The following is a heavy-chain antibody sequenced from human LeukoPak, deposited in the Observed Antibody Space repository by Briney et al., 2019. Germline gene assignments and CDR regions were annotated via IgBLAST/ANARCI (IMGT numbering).Heavy chain of an antibody. CDR1: GYTFTSYA. Sequence: ASVKVSCKASGYTFTSYAMNWVRQAPGQGLEWMGWINTNTGNPTYAQGFTGRFVFSLDTSVSTAYLQISSLKAEDTAVYYCARDAPLRFLPSGGLYYGMDVWGQGTTVTVSS. CDR3: ARDAPLRFLPSGGLYYGMDV. D-gene: IGHD3-3*01. J-gene: IGHJ6*02. V-gene: IGHV7-4-1*02. CDR2: INTNTGNP.